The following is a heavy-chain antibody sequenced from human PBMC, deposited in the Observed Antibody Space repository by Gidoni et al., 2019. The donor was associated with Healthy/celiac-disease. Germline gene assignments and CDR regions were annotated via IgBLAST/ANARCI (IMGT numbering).Heavy chain of an antibody. J-gene: IGHJ4*02. CDR1: GFTFSSYS. V-gene: IGHV3-21*01. Sequence: EVQLVESGGGLVKPGGSLRLSCAASGFTFSSYSMNWVRQAPGKGLEWVSSISSSSSYIYYADSVKGRFTISRDNAKNSLYLQMNSLRAEDTAVYYCARSDSSRGSTFDYWGQGTLVTVSS. D-gene: IGHD6-19*01. CDR3: ARSDSSRGSTFDY. CDR2: ISSSSSYI.